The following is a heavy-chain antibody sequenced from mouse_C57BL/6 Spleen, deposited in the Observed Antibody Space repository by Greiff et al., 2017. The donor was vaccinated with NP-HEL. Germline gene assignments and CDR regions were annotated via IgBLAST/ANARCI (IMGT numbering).Heavy chain of an antibody. J-gene: IGHJ4*01. Sequence: EVKLVASEGGLVQPGSSMKLSCTASGFTFSDYSMAWVRQVPEKGLEWVANINYDGSSTYYLDSLKSRFIISRDNAKNILYLQMSSLKSEDTATYYCARDSGEGPHYYAMDYWGQGTSVTVSS. CDR1: GFTFSDYS. D-gene: IGHD2-13*01. V-gene: IGHV5-16*01. CDR3: ARDSGEGPHYYAMDY. CDR2: INYDGSST.